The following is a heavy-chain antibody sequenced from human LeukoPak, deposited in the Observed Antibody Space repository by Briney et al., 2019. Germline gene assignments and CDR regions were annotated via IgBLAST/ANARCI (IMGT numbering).Heavy chain of an antibody. Sequence: PGRSLRLSCAASGFTFSSYSMNWVRQAPGKGLEWVSSISSSSSYIYYADSVKGRFTISRDNAKNSLYLQMNSLRAEDTAVYYCAGGGTEDWFDPWGQGTLVTVSS. CDR3: AGGGTEDWFDP. CDR1: GFTFSSYS. D-gene: IGHD1-1*01. CDR2: ISSSSSYI. J-gene: IGHJ5*02. V-gene: IGHV3-21*01.